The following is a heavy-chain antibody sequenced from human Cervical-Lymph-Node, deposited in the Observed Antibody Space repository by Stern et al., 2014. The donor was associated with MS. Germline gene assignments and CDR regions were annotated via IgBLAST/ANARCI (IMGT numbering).Heavy chain of an antibody. CDR3: AKAGYTGSYSDY. D-gene: IGHD1-26*01. CDR2: ISYDGSNK. Sequence: VHLVESGGGVVQPGRSLRLSCAASGFSFSDYGTHWVRQAPGKGLEWVAVISYDGSNKYYADSVKGRFTISRDSSKNTLYLQMKSLRPEDTAVYYCAKAGYTGSYSDYWGQGTLVTVSS. V-gene: IGHV3-30*18. J-gene: IGHJ4*02. CDR1: GFSFSDYG.